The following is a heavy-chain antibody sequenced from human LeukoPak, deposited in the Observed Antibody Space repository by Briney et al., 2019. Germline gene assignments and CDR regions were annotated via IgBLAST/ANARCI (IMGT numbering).Heavy chain of an antibody. CDR3: ARGSIAAPRRWFDP. V-gene: IGHV4-4*07. D-gene: IGHD6-6*01. J-gene: IGHJ5*02. CDR1: GGSISSYY. Sequence: SETLSLTCTVSGGSISSYYWSWIRQPAGKGLEWIGRIYTGGSTNYNPSLKSRVTISVDTSKNQFSLKLSSVTAADTAVYYCARGSIAAPRRWFDPWGQGTLVTVSS. CDR2: IYTGGST.